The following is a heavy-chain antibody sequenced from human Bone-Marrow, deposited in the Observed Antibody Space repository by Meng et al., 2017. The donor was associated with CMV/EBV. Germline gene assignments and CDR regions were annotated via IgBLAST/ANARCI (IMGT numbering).Heavy chain of an antibody. CDR2: FDPEDGET. D-gene: IGHD4-17*01. CDR3: ATALRYGLAPDWFDP. CDR1: GGTFSTYA. V-gene: IGHV1-24*01. J-gene: IGHJ5*02. Sequence: QVQLLRSGAEVRKPGSSVTFSCKASGGTFSTYAISWVRQAPGQGLEWMGGFDPEDGETIYAQKFQGRVTMTEDTSTDTAYMELSSLRSEDTAVYYCATALRYGLAPDWFDPWGQGTLVTVSS.